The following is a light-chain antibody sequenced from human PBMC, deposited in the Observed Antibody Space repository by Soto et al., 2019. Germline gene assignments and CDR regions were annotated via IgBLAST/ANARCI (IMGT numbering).Light chain of an antibody. CDR1: QSIRDY. V-gene: IGKV1-39*01. Sequence: DIQMTQSPSSLSASVGDRITITCRASQSIRDYLNWYQHKPGMAPQLLIYPASNLQTGVPSSFSVSGSGTDFTLTITSLQPEDFATYSCQQIFGIFPWNFGQGTKVDIK. CDR2: PAS. J-gene: IGKJ1*01. CDR3: QQIFGIFPWN.